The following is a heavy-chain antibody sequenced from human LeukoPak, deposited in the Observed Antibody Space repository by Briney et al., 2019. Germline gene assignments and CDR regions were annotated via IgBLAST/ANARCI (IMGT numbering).Heavy chain of an antibody. Sequence: PGGSLRLSCVGSGFTFRSHAMSWVRQAPEKGLEFVSGIYENGGTTYYADSVKGRFSISRDNSKNTLYLQMDSLRGEDMAVYYCAKDFRIGYSAHFDYWGQGALVTVSS. CDR2: IYENGGTT. CDR3: AKDFRIGYSAHFDY. CDR1: GFTFRSHA. D-gene: IGHD2-21*01. V-gene: IGHV3-23*01. J-gene: IGHJ4*02.